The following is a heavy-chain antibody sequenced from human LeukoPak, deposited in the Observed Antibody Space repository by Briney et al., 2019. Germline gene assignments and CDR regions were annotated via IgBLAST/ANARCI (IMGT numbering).Heavy chain of an antibody. Sequence: SETLSLTCTVSGGSISSSSCYWGWIRQPPGKGLEWIGSIYYSGSTSYYPSLKSRVTISVDPSKNQFSLKLSSVTAADTAVYYCARQSGPYSSSWFDYWGQGTLVTVSS. J-gene: IGHJ4*02. CDR3: ARQSGPYSSSWFDY. V-gene: IGHV4-39*01. D-gene: IGHD6-13*01. CDR1: GGSISSSSCY. CDR2: IYYSGST.